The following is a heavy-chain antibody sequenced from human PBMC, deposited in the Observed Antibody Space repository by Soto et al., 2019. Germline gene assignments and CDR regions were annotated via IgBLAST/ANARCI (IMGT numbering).Heavy chain of an antibody. CDR3: ARAGNEYGVDV. Sequence: SETLSLTCTVPGGSISSYYWSWIRQSAGKGLEWLGRFYTTGTTNYNPSLKSRLSMSADTSKNQLSLRLTSVTAADTGVYYCARAGNEYGVDVWGQGTTVTVSS. CDR2: FYTTGTT. CDR1: GGSISSYY. V-gene: IGHV4-4*07. D-gene: IGHD3-10*01. J-gene: IGHJ6*02.